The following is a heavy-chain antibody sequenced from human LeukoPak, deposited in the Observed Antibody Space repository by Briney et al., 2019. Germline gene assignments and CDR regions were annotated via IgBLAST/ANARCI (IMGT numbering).Heavy chain of an antibody. J-gene: IGHJ5*02. CDR3: ARRLTQYDCFDP. CDR2: TYYRSTWYN. CDR1: GDSVSSNSVT. Sequence: SQTLSLTRAISGDSVSSNSVTWNWIRQSPSRGLEWLGSTYYRSTWYNDYAASVRGRITVNPDTSKNQFSLHLNSVTPEDTAVYYCARRLTQYDCFDPWGQGILVTVSS. D-gene: IGHD2-2*01. V-gene: IGHV6-1*01.